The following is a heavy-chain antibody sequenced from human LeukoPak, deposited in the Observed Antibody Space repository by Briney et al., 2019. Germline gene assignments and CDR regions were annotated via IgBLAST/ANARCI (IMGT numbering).Heavy chain of an antibody. Sequence: SETLSLTCTVSGGSISSYYWSWIRQPPGKGLEWIGYIYYSGSTNYNPSLKSRVTISVDTSKNQFSLKLSSVTAADTAVYYCASALIVVVPTDAFDIWGQGTMVTVSS. D-gene: IGHD2-2*01. J-gene: IGHJ3*02. CDR1: GGSISSYY. V-gene: IGHV4-59*12. CDR3: ASALIVVVPTDAFDI. CDR2: IYYSGST.